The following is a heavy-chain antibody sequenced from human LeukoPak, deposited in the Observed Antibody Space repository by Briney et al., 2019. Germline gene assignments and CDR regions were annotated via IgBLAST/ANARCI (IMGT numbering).Heavy chain of an antibody. V-gene: IGHV4-39*01. CDR3: ARHSYSSSWYAFDY. CDR1: GGSISSSSYY. J-gene: IGHJ4*02. CDR2: IYYSGST. D-gene: IGHD6-13*01. Sequence: SETLSLTCTVSGGSISSSSYYWGWIRQPPGKGLEWIGSIYYSGSTYYNPSLKSRVTISVDTSKNQFSLKLSSVTAADTAVYYCARHSYSSSWYAFDYWGQETLVTVSS.